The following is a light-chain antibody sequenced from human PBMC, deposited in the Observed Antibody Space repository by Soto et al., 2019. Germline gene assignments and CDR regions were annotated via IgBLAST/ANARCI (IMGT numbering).Light chain of an antibody. Sequence: EIVMTQSPATLSVSPGERVTLSCRASQSVGSNLAWYQHKPGQAPRLLISGASTRATGIPARFSGTGSGTEFTLTIRSLQSEDFAVYYCQQYNNWPPWTFGQGNKVEIK. V-gene: IGKV3-15*01. CDR2: GAS. J-gene: IGKJ1*01. CDR1: QSVGSN. CDR3: QQYNNWPPWT.